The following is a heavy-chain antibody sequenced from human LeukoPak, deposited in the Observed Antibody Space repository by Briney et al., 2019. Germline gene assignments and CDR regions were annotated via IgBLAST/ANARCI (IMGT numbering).Heavy chain of an antibody. CDR3: ARVLIQWLVLDY. CDR1: GGSISSSSYY. V-gene: IGHV4-39*07. D-gene: IGHD6-19*01. J-gene: IGHJ4*02. Sequence: SETLSLTCTVSGGSISSSSYYWGWIRQPPGKGLEWIGRIYTSGSTNYNPSLKSRVTISVDTSKNQFSLKLSSVTAADTAVYYCARVLIQWLVLDYWGQGTLVTVSS. CDR2: IYTSGST.